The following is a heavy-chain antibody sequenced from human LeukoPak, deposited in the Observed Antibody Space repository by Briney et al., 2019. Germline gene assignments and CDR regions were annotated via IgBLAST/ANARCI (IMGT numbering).Heavy chain of an antibody. J-gene: IGHJ4*02. D-gene: IGHD3-10*01. CDR2: ITYDGYYK. V-gene: IGHV3-30*03. CDR1: GFTFTTYG. CDR3: ARDLSPVVRASPMGY. Sequence: PGTSLRLSCAASGFTFTTYGMHWVRQSPGKGLEWVALITYDGYYKYYSDSVKGRFTIPSDTSKNTLYMQMNSLRAEDAAVYYCARDLSPVVRASPMGYWGQGTLVTVSS.